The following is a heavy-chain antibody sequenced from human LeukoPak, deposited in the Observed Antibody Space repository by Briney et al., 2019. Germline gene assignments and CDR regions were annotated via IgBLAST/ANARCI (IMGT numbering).Heavy chain of an antibody. D-gene: IGHD2-2*01. Sequence: ASVKVSCKASGYTFTSYAMNWVRQAPGQGLEWMGWNNTNTGNPTYAQGFTGRFVFSLDTSVSTAYLQISSLKAEDTAVYYCARDHGIVVVPAAISDYYYYYMDVWGKGTTVTVSS. CDR3: ARDHGIVVVPAAISDYYYYYMDV. CDR1: GYTFTSYA. J-gene: IGHJ6*03. CDR2: NNTNTGNP. V-gene: IGHV7-4-1*02.